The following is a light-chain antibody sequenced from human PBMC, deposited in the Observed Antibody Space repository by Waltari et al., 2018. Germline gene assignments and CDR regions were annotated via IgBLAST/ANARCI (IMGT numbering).Light chain of an antibody. CDR3: SIYMGSGIWV. Sequence: QTVVTQEPSLSVSPGGTVTLTCAFSSGSVSSTSYATGYQQTPGQPPRALVYKGNSRSSGVPDRVSGTILGNKAALTITGAQADDESDYYCSIYMGSGIWVFGGGTKLTVL. J-gene: IGLJ3*02. CDR2: KGN. CDR1: SGSVSSTSY. V-gene: IGLV8-61*01.